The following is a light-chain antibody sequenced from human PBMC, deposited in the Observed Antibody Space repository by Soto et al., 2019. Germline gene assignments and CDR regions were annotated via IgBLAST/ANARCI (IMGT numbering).Light chain of an antibody. Sequence: IVFTQSPGTLSLSPGERATLSCRASQSVSSNYLAWYQQKPGQAPRLLMYDASSRATGIPDRFSGSGSGTDFTLTISRLEPEDFAVYYCQQFSGYPLTFGGGTKVDIK. CDR1: QSVSSNY. V-gene: IGKV3-20*01. CDR2: DAS. J-gene: IGKJ4*01. CDR3: QQFSGYPLT.